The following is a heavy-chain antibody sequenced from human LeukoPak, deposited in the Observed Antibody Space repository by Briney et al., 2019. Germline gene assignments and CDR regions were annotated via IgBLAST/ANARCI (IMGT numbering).Heavy chain of an antibody. V-gene: IGHV4-34*01. J-gene: IGHJ6*02. CDR2: INHSGST. CDR3: AGGDDYYYSGMDV. CDR1: GGSFSGYY. Sequence: SETLSLTCAVYGGSFSGYYWSWIRQPPGKGLEWIGEINHSGSTNYNPSLKSRVTISVDTSKNQFSLKLSSVTAADTAVYYCAGGDDYYYSGMDVWGQGTTVTVSS.